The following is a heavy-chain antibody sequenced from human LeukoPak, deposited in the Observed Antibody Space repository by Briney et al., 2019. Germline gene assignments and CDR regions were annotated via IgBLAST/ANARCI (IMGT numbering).Heavy chain of an antibody. CDR3: ARSQYDYVWGSNRYEVDY. Sequence: GGSLRLSCAASGFTSSSYAMSWVRQAPGKGLEWVSTVSGSGGSTYYADSVRGRFTISRDNSENTVYLQMNSLRAEDTAVYYCARSQYDYVWGSNRYEVDYWGQGTLVTVSS. D-gene: IGHD3-16*02. CDR1: GFTSSSYA. V-gene: IGHV3-23*01. J-gene: IGHJ4*02. CDR2: VSGSGGST.